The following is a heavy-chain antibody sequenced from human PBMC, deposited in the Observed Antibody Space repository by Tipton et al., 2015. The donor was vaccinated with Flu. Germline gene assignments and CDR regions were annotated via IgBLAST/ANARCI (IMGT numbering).Heavy chain of an antibody. CDR3: ARDGVAARLFDY. D-gene: IGHD6-6*01. CDR2: ISSSGSTI. V-gene: IGHV3-11*04. J-gene: IGHJ4*02. Sequence: SLRLSCAVYGGSFSGYYWSRIRQPPGKGLEWVSYISSSGSTIYYADSVKGRFTTSRDNAKNSLYLQMNSLRAEDTAVYYCARDGVAARLFDYWGQGTLVTVSS. CDR1: GGSFSGYY.